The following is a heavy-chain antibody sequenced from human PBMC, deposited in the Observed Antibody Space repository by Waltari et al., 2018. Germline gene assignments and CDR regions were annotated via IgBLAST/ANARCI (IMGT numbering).Heavy chain of an antibody. V-gene: IGHV4-59*11. D-gene: IGHD3-22*01. J-gene: IGHJ3*02. Sequence: VQLQESGPGLGKPSATLSPRCNGPGDSIRSHFWSWIRQPPGKGLEWIGHMYFSGTKDYNPSLKSRVAISIDTSKNHFSLNLRSVTAADTAIYYCARLPRGSVIIGAFDIWGQGTQVTVSS. CDR3: ARLPRGSVIIGAFDI. CDR2: MYFSGTK. CDR1: GDSIRSHF.